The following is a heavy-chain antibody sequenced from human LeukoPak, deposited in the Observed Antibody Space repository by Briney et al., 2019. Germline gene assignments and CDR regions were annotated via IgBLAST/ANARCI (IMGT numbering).Heavy chain of an antibody. D-gene: IGHD3-16*02. J-gene: IGHJ4*02. CDR3: ARDYDYVWGSYRYPPGGY. V-gene: IGHV1-18*01. Sequence: GASVKVSCKASGYTFTSYGISWVRQAPGQGLEWMGWISAYNGNTNYAQKLQGRVTMTTDTSTSTAYMELRSLRSDDTAVYYCARDYDYVWGSYRYPPGGYWGQGTLVTVSS. CDR2: ISAYNGNT. CDR1: GYTFTSYG.